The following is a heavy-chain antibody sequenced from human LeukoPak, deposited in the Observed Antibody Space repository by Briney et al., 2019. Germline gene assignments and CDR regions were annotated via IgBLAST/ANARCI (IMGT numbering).Heavy chain of an antibody. Sequence: QPGGSLRLSCAASGFTFSSYAMHWVRQAPGKGLEWVAVIAYDGSNTYYADSVKGRFTISRDNSKNTLYLQMDSLRGEDRAVYFCTIGDRGSRFLPNDFWGQGTLVTVSS. D-gene: IGHD3-10*01. CDR1: GFTFSSYA. CDR3: TIGDRGSRFLPNDF. J-gene: IGHJ4*02. V-gene: IGHV3-30*07. CDR2: IAYDGSNT.